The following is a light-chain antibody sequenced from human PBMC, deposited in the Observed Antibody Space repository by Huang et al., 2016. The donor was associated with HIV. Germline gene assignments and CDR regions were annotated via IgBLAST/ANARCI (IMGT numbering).Light chain of an antibody. Sequence: DIVVTQSPGSLALSLGERAAINCTSSQSVFHSSNNKNYLSWYQLKPGQSPQLHIYWASTREFGVPDRFRGTGSGTDFTLTITSLQAEDVAIYYCHQYYSSPQTFGQGTKVEV. V-gene: IGKV4-1*01. CDR3: HQYYSSPQT. CDR1: QSVFHSSNNKNY. J-gene: IGKJ1*01. CDR2: WAS.